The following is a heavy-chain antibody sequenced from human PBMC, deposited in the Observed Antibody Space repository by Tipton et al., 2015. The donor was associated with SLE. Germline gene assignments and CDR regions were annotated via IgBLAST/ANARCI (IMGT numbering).Heavy chain of an antibody. J-gene: IGHJ2*01. Sequence: LRLSCTVSGGSISSTGYYWGWIRQPPGKGLEWIGSIYYSGRSYYNPSLKSRVTISVDTSKNQFSLKLSSVTAADTAVYYCARVIRGVIWYFDLWGRGTLVTVSS. CDR3: ARVIRGVIWYFDL. CDR1: GGSISSTGYY. V-gene: IGHV4-39*07. D-gene: IGHD3-10*01. CDR2: IYYSGRS.